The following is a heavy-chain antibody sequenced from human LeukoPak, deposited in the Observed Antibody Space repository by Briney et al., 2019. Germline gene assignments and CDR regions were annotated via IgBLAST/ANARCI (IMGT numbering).Heavy chain of an antibody. CDR2: IYYSGST. CDR1: GGSISSYY. J-gene: IGHJ4*02. D-gene: IGHD5-18*01. V-gene: IGHV4-59*01. Sequence: TPSETLSLTCTVSGGSISSYYWSWIRQPPGKGLEWIGYIYYSGSTNYNPSLKSRVTISVDTSKNQFSLKLSSVTAADTAVYYCARDGGYTYGHRFDYWGQGILVTVSS. CDR3: ARDGGYTYGHRFDY.